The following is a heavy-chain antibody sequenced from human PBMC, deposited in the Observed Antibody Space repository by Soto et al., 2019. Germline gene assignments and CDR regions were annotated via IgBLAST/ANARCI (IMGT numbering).Heavy chain of an antibody. D-gene: IGHD1-1*01. CDR2: ISAHNGNT. V-gene: IGHV1-18*01. CDR3: ARGRYGDY. CDR1: GYAFTTYG. J-gene: IGHJ4*02. Sequence: QVHLVQSGAEVKKPGASVKVSSKGSGYAFTTYGITWVRQAPGQGLEWMGWISAHNGNTNYAQKLQGRVTVTRDTSTSTAYMELRSLRSDDTAVYYCARGRYGDYWGQGAVVSVSS.